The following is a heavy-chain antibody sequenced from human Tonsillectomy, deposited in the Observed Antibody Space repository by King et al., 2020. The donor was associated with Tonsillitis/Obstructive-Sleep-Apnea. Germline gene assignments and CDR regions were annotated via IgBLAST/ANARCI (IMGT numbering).Heavy chain of an antibody. CDR2: ISYDGSNK. J-gene: IGHJ4*02. CDR1: GFSFSSNG. Sequence: VQLVESGGGVVQPERSLRVSCAASGFSFSSNGMHWVRQAPGKGLEWVAVISYDGSNKYYADSVKGRFTISRDNYKNTVYLQMNSLRAEDTAVYYCAKDLCRGWALDYWGQGTLVTVSS. D-gene: IGHD6-19*01. CDR3: AKDLCRGWALDY. V-gene: IGHV3-30*18.